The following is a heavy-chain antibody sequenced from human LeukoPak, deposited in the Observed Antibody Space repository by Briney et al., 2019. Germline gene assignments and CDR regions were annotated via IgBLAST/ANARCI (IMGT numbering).Heavy chain of an antibody. CDR3: ASGIPGNYYYYYMDV. D-gene: IGHD2-21*01. V-gene: IGHV1-18*01. CDR2: ISAYNGNT. J-gene: IGHJ6*03. CDR1: GYTFTSYG. Sequence: ASVKVSCKAFGYTFTSYGISWGRQAPLHGLEWMGWISAYNGNTNYAQKLQGRVTMTTDTSTSTAYMELRSLRSDDTAVYYCASGIPGNYYYYYMDVWGKGTTVTVSS.